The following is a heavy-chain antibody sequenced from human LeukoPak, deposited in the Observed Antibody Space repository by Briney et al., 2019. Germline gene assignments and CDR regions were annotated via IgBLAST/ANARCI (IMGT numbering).Heavy chain of an antibody. CDR2: ISWNSGSI. CDR3: AKDTNGAAAGEIDY. V-gene: IGHV3-9*03. CDR1: GFTFDDYA. J-gene: IGHJ4*02. D-gene: IGHD6-13*01. Sequence: GGSLRLSCAASGFTFDDYAMHWVRQAPGKGLEWVSGISWNSGSIGYADSVKGRFTISRDNAKNSLYLQMNSLRAEDMALYYCAKDTNGAAAGEIDYWGQGTLVTVSS.